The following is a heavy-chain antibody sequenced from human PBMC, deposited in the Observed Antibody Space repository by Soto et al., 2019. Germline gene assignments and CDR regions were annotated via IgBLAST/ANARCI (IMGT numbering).Heavy chain of an antibody. V-gene: IGHV4-30-4*01. CDR3: ARDLDGLHDDTSGPFPRPG. J-gene: IGHJ1*01. CDR1: GGSFSSDDYY. CDR2: IHSSGSI. Sequence: KTSETLSLTCTVSGGSFSSDDYYWSWIRQAPGRGLEWIGYIHSSGSIYYNPSLKSRATMSIDTAGNQFSLKVSSVTVADTAVYYCARDLDGLHDDTSGPFPRPGWGQGTLVTVS. D-gene: IGHD3-22*01.